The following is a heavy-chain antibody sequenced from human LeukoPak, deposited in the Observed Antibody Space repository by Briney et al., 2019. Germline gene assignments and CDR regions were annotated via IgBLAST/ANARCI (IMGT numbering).Heavy chain of an antibody. J-gene: IGHJ4*02. Sequence: PGASVKVSCKASGGTFSSYAISWVRQAPGQGLEWMGRIIPIFGTANYAQKFQGRVTITTDESTSTAYMELSSLRSEDTAVYYCARNEALVPAAIENWGQGTLVTVSS. CDR1: GGTFSSYA. CDR3: ARNEALVPAAIEN. D-gene: IGHD2-2*01. CDR2: IIPIFGTA. V-gene: IGHV1-69*05.